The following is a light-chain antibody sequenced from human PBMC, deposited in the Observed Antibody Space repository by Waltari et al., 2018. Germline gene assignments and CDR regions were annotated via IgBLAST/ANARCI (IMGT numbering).Light chain of an antibody. CDR2: AAS. V-gene: IGKV1-39*01. J-gene: IGKJ1*01. CDR3: QQSYTTPRTYNNPRT. CDR1: QPISNR. Sequence: DIQMTQSPSSLSASVGDRVSITCRARQPISNRVNWYQHKPGKAPRLLIYAASSLQTGVPSRFTGSGSGTDFTLTIANLQPEDFATYYCQQSYTTPRTYNNPRTFGQGTQVEVK.